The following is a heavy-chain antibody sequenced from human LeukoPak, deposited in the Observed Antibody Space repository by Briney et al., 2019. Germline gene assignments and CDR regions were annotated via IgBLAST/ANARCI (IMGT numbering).Heavy chain of an antibody. D-gene: IGHD2-2*01. CDR1: RGTFSSYA. V-gene: IGHV1-69*01. CDR3: ARHGTVPAAITWDYYFDY. CDR2: IIPIFGTA. Sequence: SVKVSCKASRGTFSSYAISWVRQAPGQGLEWMGGIIPIFGTANYAQKFQGRVTITADESTRTAYMELSSLRSEDTAVYYCARHGTVPAAITWDYYFDYWGQGTLVTVSS. J-gene: IGHJ4*02.